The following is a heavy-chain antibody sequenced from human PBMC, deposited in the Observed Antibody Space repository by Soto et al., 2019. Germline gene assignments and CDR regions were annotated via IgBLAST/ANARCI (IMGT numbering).Heavy chain of an antibody. D-gene: IGHD1-1*01. CDR2: INQDGSEK. J-gene: IGHJ6*02. CDR1: GFTFSNYW. V-gene: IGHV3-7*03. CDR3: AKAGPYYYYGMDV. Sequence: EVQLVESGGGLVQPGGSLRLSCAASGFTFSNYWMSWVRQAPGKGLEWVANINQDGSEKYYVDSVKGRFPISRDNAKNSLYLQMNSLRDEDTAVYYCAKAGPYYYYGMDVWGQGTTVTVSS.